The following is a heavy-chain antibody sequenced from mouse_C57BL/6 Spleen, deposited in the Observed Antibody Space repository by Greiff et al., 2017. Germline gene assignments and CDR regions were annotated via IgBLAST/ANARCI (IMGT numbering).Heavy chain of an antibody. CDR1: GYSFTGYF. D-gene: IGHD2-3*01. J-gene: IGHJ3*01. CDR2: INPYNGDT. V-gene: IGHV1-20*01. CDR3: ARGEGDGYYVGFAY. Sequence: EVQLQQSGPELVKPGDSVKISCKASGYSFTGYFMNWVMQSHGKSLEWIGRINPYNGDTFYNQKFKGKATLTVDKSSSTAHMELRSLTSEDSAVYYCARGEGDGYYVGFAYWGQGTLVTVSA.